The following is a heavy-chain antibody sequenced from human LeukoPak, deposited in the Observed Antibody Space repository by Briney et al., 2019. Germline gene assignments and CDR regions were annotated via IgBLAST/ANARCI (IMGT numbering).Heavy chain of an antibody. CDR2: ISGSGTTI. Sequence: GGSLRLSCAASGISFGSYSMNWVRLAPGKGLEWVSYISGSGTTIYYADSVRGRFTISRDNAKNSLFLQMNSLRDKDTAVYYCAREPTTNCFDSWGQGTLVTVSS. CDR1: GISFGSYS. J-gene: IGHJ5*01. D-gene: IGHD1-1*01. V-gene: IGHV3-48*02. CDR3: AREPTTNCFDS.